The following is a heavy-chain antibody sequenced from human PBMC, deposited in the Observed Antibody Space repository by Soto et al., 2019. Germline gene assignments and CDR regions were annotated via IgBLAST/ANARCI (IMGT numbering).Heavy chain of an antibody. V-gene: IGHV1-69*01. CDR2: IIPILGIT. Sequence: QAQLMQSGAEVKKPGSSVKVSCKASGGTFSGYAISWVRQAPGQGLEWMGGIIPILGITNYAQKFQGRITLAADESTGTAYLDLRSLRSEDTAVYYCARDPRSITGTTSSEDFQHWGQGTLVSVSS. CDR3: ARDPRSITGTTSSEDFQH. CDR1: GGTFSGYA. J-gene: IGHJ1*01. D-gene: IGHD1-20*01.